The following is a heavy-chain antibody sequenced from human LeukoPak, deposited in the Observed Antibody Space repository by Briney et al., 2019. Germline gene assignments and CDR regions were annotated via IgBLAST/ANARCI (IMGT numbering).Heavy chain of an antibody. D-gene: IGHD6-19*01. CDR3: ARERIAVAGHPPGYFDY. J-gene: IGHJ4*02. Sequence: GGSLRLSCAASGFTFSSYAMSWVRQAPGKGLEWVSVIYSCGSTYYADSVKGRFTISRDNSKNTLYLQMNSLRAEDTAVYYCARERIAVAGHPPGYFDYWGQGTLVTVSS. CDR1: GFTFSSYA. V-gene: IGHV3-66*01. CDR2: IYSCGST.